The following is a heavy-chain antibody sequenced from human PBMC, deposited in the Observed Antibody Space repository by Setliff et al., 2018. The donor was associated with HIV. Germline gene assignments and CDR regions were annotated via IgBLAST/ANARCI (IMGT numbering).Heavy chain of an antibody. D-gene: IGHD6-13*01. J-gene: IGHJ6*03. Sequence: SETLSLTCAVSGYSISSGYYWGWIRQPPGKGLEWIGSMYHSGSTYHNPSLKSRVTISVDTSKNQFSLNLSSVTAADTGVYYCARHRDPPGSSWIYYYYYYMDLWGEGTTVTVSS. CDR3: ARHRDPPGSSWIYYYYYYMDL. V-gene: IGHV4-38-2*01. CDR2: MYHSGST. CDR1: GYSISSGYY.